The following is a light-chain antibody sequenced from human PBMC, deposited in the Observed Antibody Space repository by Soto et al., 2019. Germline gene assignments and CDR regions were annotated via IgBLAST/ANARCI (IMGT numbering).Light chain of an antibody. J-gene: IGKJ1*01. Sequence: EIVLTQSPCTLSLSPGERATLSCGASQSVSSSYLAWYQQKPGQAPRLLIYGASSRATGIPDRFSGSGSGTDFTLTISRLEPEDFAVYYCHQYGSSPRTFGQGTKVDIK. CDR1: QSVSSSY. V-gene: IGKV3-20*01. CDR3: HQYGSSPRT. CDR2: GAS.